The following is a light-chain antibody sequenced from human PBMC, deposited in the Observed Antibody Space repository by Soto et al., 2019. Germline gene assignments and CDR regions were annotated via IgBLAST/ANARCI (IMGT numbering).Light chain of an antibody. CDR1: QSVSGH. CDR2: DAS. CDR3: QQYHDWPLT. V-gene: IGKV3-15*01. Sequence: EIVMTQSPATLSVSPGGRATLSCRASQSVSGHLAWYQQNPGQAPRLLIYDASTRATGIPARFSGSGSSTEFTLTISSLQSEDFAVYYCQQYHDWPLTFGGGTKVEIK. J-gene: IGKJ4*01.